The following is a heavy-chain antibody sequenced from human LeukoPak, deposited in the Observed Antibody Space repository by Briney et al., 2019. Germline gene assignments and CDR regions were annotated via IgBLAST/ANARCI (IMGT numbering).Heavy chain of an antibody. CDR1: GFTFSSYS. CDR3: ARGQSGTPHYYYGMDV. Sequence: GGSLRLSCAASGFTFSSYSMNWVRQAPGKGLEWVSSISSSSSYIHYADSVKGRFTISRDNAKNSLYLQMNSLRAEDTAVYYCARGQSGTPHYYYGMDVWGQGTTVTVSS. CDR2: ISSSSSYI. J-gene: IGHJ6*02. V-gene: IGHV3-21*01. D-gene: IGHD3-10*01.